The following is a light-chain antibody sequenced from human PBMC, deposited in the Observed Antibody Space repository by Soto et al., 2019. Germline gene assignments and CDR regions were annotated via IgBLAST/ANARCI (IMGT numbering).Light chain of an antibody. CDR1: QSVGRY. Sequence: EMVLTQSPATLSLSPGDRATLSCRASQSVGRYLAWYQQRPGQAPRLLIYDSSNRVTGIPARFSGNGSGRDFTLTISSLEPEDFAVYYCQYHTDWPPYTFGQGTTLDI. J-gene: IGKJ2*01. CDR2: DSS. CDR3: QYHTDWPPYT. V-gene: IGKV3-11*02.